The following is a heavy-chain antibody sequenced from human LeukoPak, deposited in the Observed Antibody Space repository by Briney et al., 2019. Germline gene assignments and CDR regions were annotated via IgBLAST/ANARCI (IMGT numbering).Heavy chain of an antibody. V-gene: IGHV4-59*01. Sequence: PSETLSLTCTVSGGSISSYYWSWIRQPPGKGLEWIGYIYYSGSTNYNPSLKSRVTISVDTSKNQFSLKLSSVTAADTAVYYCARDRPHYYDSSGYEDYYYGMDVWGQGTTVTVSS. CDR2: IYYSGST. CDR3: ARDRPHYYDSSGYEDYYYGMDV. D-gene: IGHD3-22*01. J-gene: IGHJ6*02. CDR1: GGSISSYY.